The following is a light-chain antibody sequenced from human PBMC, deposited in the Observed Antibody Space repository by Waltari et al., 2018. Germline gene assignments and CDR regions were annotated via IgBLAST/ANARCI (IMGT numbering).Light chain of an antibody. CDR1: SSNVGVYNF. Sequence: QSVLTQPPSASGSLGPSVTISCTCPSSNVGVYNFVPWYQQHPGKAPKLIIYEVNKRPSGVPDRFSGSKSGNTASLTVSGLLAEDEADYYCTSYAGKNILVFGGGTNLTVL. CDR2: EVN. CDR3: TSYAGKNILV. J-gene: IGLJ3*02. V-gene: IGLV2-8*01.